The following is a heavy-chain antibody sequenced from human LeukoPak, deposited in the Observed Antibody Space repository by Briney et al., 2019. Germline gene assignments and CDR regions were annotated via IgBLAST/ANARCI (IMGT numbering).Heavy chain of an antibody. CDR1: GFTFSSYE. V-gene: IGHV3-48*03. J-gene: IGHJ6*03. CDR2: ISSSGSTI. D-gene: IGHD3-16*02. Sequence: GGSLRLSCAASGFTFSSYEMNWVRQAPGKGLEWVSYISSSGSTIYYADSVKGRFTISRDNSKNTLYLQTNSLRAEDTAVYYCAKDSDYVWGSYRYTIYMDVWGKGTTVTISS. CDR3: AKDSDYVWGSYRYTIYMDV.